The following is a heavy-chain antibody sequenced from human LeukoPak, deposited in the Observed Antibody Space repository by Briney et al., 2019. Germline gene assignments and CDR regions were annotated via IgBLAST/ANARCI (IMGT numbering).Heavy chain of an antibody. D-gene: IGHD3-22*01. Sequence: PSETLSLTCAVSGGSISSGGYSWSWIRQPPGKGLEWIRYIYHSGSTYYNPSLKSRVTISVDRSKNQFSLKLSSVTAADTAVYYCARAPSSGYFFDYWGQGTLVTVSS. CDR3: ARAPSSGYFFDY. CDR2: IYHSGST. J-gene: IGHJ4*02. V-gene: IGHV4-30-2*01. CDR1: GGSISSGGYS.